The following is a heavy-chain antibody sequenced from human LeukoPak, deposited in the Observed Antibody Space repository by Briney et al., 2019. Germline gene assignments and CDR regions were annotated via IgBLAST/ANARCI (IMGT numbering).Heavy chain of an antibody. V-gene: IGHV3-74*01. CDR3: ARDDPRDYYDSSGPGDY. CDR1: GFTFDDYA. D-gene: IGHD3-22*01. CDR2: INTDGSST. Sequence: GGSLRLSCAASGFTFDDYAMHWVRQAPGKGLVWVSRINTDGSSTSYADSVKGRFTISRDNDLQMNSLRAEDTAVYYCARDDPRDYYDSSGPGDYWGQGTLVTVSS. J-gene: IGHJ4*02.